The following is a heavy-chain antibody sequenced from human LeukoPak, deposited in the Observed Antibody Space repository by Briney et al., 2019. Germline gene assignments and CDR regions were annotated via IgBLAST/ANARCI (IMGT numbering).Heavy chain of an antibody. CDR1: GFTFSRYW. CDR2: RNEDGNKK. CDR3: ARGCTSASCYDY. Sequence: GGSLRLSCTASGFTFSRYWMGWVRQAPGKGLEWVANRNEDGNKKYYVDSVKGRFTISRDNTKKSLYLQMNSLRPEDTAVYYCARGCTSASCYDYWGQGTLVTVSS. V-gene: IGHV3-7*01. D-gene: IGHD2-2*01. J-gene: IGHJ4*02.